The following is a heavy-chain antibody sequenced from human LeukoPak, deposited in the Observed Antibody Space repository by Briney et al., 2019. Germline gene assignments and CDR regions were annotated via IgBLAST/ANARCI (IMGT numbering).Heavy chain of an antibody. D-gene: IGHD3-3*01. CDR2: MNPNSGNT. J-gene: IGHJ6*02. CDR3: ARGYRSYYDFWSGYTPYYYYYGMDV. Sequence: ASVKVSCKASGGTFTSYDINWVRQATGQGLEWMGWMNPNSGNTGYAQKFQGRVTMTRNTSISTAYMELSSLRSEDTAVYYCARGYRSYYDFWSGYTPYYYYYGMDVWGQGTTVTVSS. CDR1: GGTFTSYD. V-gene: IGHV1-8*01.